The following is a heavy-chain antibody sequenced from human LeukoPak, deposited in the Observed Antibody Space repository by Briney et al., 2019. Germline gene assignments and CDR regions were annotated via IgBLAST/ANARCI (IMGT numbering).Heavy chain of an antibody. Sequence: GASVKVSCKASGGTFSSYAISWVRQAPGQGLEWMGRIIPILGIANYAQKFQGRVTITADKSTSTAYMELSSLRSEDTAVYYCATGYSYGQYYFDYWGQGTLVTVSS. D-gene: IGHD5-18*01. V-gene: IGHV1-69*04. J-gene: IGHJ4*02. CDR3: ATGYSYGQYYFDY. CDR1: GGTFSSYA. CDR2: IIPILGIA.